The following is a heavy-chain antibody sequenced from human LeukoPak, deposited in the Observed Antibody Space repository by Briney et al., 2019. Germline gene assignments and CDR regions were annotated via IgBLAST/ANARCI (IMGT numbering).Heavy chain of an antibody. CDR2: IYYSGST. V-gene: IGHV4-31*03. CDR3: ARDRGEVTRPPYYYYDMDV. Sequence: SQTLSLTCTLSVGSISSGGYYWSWIRQHPGKGLEWIGYIYYSGSTYYNPSLKSRVTLSVATSKNQFSLKLSSVTAAATAVYYCARDRGEVTRPPYYYYDMDVWGKGTTVTVSS. J-gene: IGHJ6*04. CDR1: VGSISSGGYY. D-gene: IGHD4-17*01.